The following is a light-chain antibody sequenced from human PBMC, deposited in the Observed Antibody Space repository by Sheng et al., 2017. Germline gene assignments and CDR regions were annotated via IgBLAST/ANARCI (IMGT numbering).Light chain of an antibody. CDR3: LQHDNYPRT. CDR2: AAS. CDR1: QAISNY. V-gene: IGKV1-9*01. J-gene: IGKJ1*01. Sequence: DIQMTQSPSSVSASVGDRVTITCRASQAISNYLAWYQQKPGKAPNLLIYAASTLQTGVPSRFTGSGSGTEFTLTITSLQPEDFATYYCLQHDNYPRTFGQGTKV.